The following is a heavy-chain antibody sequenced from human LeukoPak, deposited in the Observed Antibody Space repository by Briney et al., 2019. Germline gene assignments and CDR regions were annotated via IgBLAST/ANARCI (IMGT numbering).Heavy chain of an antibody. D-gene: IGHD4-23*01. Sequence: PSETLSLTCTVSGGSVSSSNYYWGWIRQPPGEGLEWIGTIYSSGNTLYNPSLKSRVTISVDTSKNQFSLRLSSVTAADTAVYYCAYGGKRFDYWGQGTLVTVSS. CDR2: IYSSGNT. V-gene: IGHV4-39*01. CDR3: AYGGKRFDY. J-gene: IGHJ4*02. CDR1: GGSVSSSNYY.